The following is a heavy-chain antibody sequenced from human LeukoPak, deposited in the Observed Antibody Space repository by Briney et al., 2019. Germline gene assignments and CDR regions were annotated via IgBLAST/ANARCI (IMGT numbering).Heavy chain of an antibody. V-gene: IGHV3-23*01. J-gene: IGHJ4*02. D-gene: IGHD3-9*01. CDR1: GFTFSSYA. CDR3: AKDRGLYYDILTGYSYFDY. CDR2: ISGSGGSI. Sequence: GGSLRLSCAASGFTFSSYAMSWVRQAPGKGLEWVSAISGSGGSIYYADSVKGRFTISRDNSKNTLYLQMNSLRAEDTAVYYCAKDRGLYYDILTGYSYFDYWGQGTLVTVSS.